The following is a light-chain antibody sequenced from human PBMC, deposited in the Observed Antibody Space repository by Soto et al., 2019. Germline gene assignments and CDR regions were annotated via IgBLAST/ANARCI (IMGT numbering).Light chain of an antibody. CDR3: QQFNVWPLT. J-gene: IGKJ4*01. Sequence: EIVLTQSPGTLSLSPGERATLSCRASQSVSSYLAWYQQKPGQAPRLLIYDASNRATGIPARFSGSGSGTEFTLTISSLQPEDSAVYYCQQFNVWPLTFGGGTKVDIK. CDR2: DAS. CDR1: QSVSSY. V-gene: IGKV3-11*01.